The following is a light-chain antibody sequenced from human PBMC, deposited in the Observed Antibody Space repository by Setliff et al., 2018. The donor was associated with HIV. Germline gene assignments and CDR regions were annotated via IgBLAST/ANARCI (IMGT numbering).Light chain of an antibody. V-gene: IGLV2-14*01. J-gene: IGLJ1*01. CDR2: EVT. CDR1: SSDVSAYKY. Sequence: QSALTQPASVSGSPGQSITISCTGTSSDVSAYKYVSWYQQHPGKAPKLMIYEVTNRPSGVSNRFSGSKSGNTASLTISGLQAEDEADYYCSSYTSSYPYVFGTGTKVTVL. CDR3: SSYTSSYPYV.